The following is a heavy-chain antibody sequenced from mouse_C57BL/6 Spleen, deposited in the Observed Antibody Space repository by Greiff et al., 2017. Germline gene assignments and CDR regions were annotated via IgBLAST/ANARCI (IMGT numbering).Heavy chain of an antibody. CDR1: GYTFTSHW. J-gene: IGHJ3*01. CDR2: IHPNSGRT. CDR3: ARPDSSGPWFAY. V-gene: IGHV1-64*01. Sequence: VQLQQPGAELVKPGASVKLSCKASGYTFTSHWMHWVKQRPGQGLEWIGMIHPNSGRTNYNEKFKSKATLTVDKSSSTAYMQLSSLTSEDAAVYYCARPDSSGPWFAYWGQGTLVTVSA. D-gene: IGHD3-2*02.